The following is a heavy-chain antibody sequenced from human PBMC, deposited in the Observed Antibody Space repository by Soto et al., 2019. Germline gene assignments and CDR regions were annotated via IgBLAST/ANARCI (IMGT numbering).Heavy chain of an antibody. CDR1: GASINSYY. CDR2: ISYSGSA. D-gene: IGHD2-15*01. CDR3: ARGGGGGMDV. Sequence: SETLSLTCTASGASINSYYWSWIRQPPGMGLEWIGCISYSGSANYNPSLKSRVALSVDTSKNQFSLKLSSVTAADTAVYYCARGGGGGMDVWGQGTTVTVSS. J-gene: IGHJ6*02. V-gene: IGHV4-59*01.